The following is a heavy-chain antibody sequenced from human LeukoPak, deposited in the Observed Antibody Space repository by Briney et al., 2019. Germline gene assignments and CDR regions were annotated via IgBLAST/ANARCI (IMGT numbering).Heavy chain of an antibody. CDR2: IYYSGSA. J-gene: IGHJ5*02. CDR3: ARDYSRGYAWFDP. Sequence: PSETLSLTCTVSGDSISSGGYYWSWIRQHPGEGLEWIGYIYYSGSAYYNPFLKSRVSISVDTSKNQFSLKLTSVTAADTALYFCARDYSRGYAWFDPWGQGILVTVSS. D-gene: IGHD5-12*01. CDR1: GDSISSGGYY. V-gene: IGHV4-31*03.